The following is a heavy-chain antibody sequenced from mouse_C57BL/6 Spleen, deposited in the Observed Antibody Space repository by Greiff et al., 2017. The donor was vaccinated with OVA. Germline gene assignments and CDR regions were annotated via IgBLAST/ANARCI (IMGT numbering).Heavy chain of an antibody. D-gene: IGHD1-1*01. CDR2: IDPSDSYT. CDR3: ARGIRDY. Sequence: QVQLQQPGAELVKPGASVKLSCKASGYTFTSYWMPWVKQRPGQGLEWIGEIDPSDSYTNYNQKFNGKATLTVDTSSSTAYMQLSSQTAEDSAVYYGARGIRDYWGQGTTLTVSS. V-gene: IGHV1-50*01. J-gene: IGHJ2*01. CDR1: GYTFTSYW.